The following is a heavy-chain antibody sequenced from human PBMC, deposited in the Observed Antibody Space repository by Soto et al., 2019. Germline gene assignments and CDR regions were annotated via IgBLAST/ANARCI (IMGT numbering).Heavy chain of an antibody. Sequence: SETLSLTCTVSGGSISSTNHYWGWIRQPPGKGLEWIGTIYYSGTTYYNPSLLSRVTISVDTSKNEFSLRLSSVTAADTAVYYCARLNGYCISTNCHGYYGMDVWGQGTTVTVSS. CDR1: GGSISSTNHY. J-gene: IGHJ6*02. CDR2: IYYSGTT. D-gene: IGHD2-2*03. V-gene: IGHV4-39*01. CDR3: ARLNGYCISTNCHGYYGMDV.